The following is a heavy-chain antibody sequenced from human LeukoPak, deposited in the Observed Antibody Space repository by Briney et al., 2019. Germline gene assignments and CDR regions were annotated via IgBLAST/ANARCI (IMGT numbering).Heavy chain of an antibody. Sequence: GGSLRLSCAASGFTFSSYWMHWVRQAPGKGLVWVSRINSDGSSTSYADSVKGRFTISRDNAKNTLYLQMNSLRAEDTAVYYCARPLYCSGDSCYYPGAAYYYYGMDVWGKGTTVTVSS. CDR3: ARPLYCSGDSCYYPGAAYYYYGMDV. V-gene: IGHV3-74*01. CDR1: GFTFSSYW. D-gene: IGHD2-15*01. CDR2: INSDGSST. J-gene: IGHJ6*04.